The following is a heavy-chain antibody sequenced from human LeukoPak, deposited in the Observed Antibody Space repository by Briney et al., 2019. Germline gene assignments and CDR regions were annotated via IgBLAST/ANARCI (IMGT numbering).Heavy chain of an antibody. CDR3: ATDLSQRYYIH. CDR2: IKRKTNGGAT. Sequence: GGSLRLSCAASGFTFSNVWMNWVRQAPGKGLEWVGLIKRKTNGGATEYAAPVKGRFVISRDDSENTLYLQMNSLKTEDTAVYYCATDLSQRYYIHWGPGNLVTVSS. CDR1: GFTFSNVW. V-gene: IGHV3-15*01. D-gene: IGHD1-26*01. J-gene: IGHJ4*02.